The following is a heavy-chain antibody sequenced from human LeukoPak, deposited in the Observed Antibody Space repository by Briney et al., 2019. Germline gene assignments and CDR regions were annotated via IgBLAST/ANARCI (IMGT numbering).Heavy chain of an antibody. V-gene: IGHV4-4*07. CDR2: IYTSGST. D-gene: IGHD3-10*01. CDR3: AREVITMVRGVYVDAFDI. J-gene: IGHJ3*02. CDR1: GGSISSYY. Sequence: SETLSLTCTVSGGSISSYYWSWIRQPAGKGLEWIGRIYTSGSTNYNPSLKSRVTMSVDTSKNQFSLKLSSVTAADTAVYYCAREVITMVRGVYVDAFDIWGQGTMVTVSS.